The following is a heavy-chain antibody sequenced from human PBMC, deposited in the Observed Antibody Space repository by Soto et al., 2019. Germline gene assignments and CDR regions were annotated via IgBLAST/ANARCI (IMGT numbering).Heavy chain of an antibody. D-gene: IGHD3-10*01. V-gene: IGHV4-59*08. Sequence: QVQLQESGPGLVKPSETLSLTCTVSGGSISSYYWSWIRQPPGKGLEWIGYIYYSGSTNYNPSLKIRVTISVDTSKNQFSLKLSSVTAADTAVYYCARTPITMGRGVITWFDPWGQGTLVTVSS. J-gene: IGHJ5*02. CDR2: IYYSGST. CDR3: ARTPITMGRGVITWFDP. CDR1: GGSISSYY.